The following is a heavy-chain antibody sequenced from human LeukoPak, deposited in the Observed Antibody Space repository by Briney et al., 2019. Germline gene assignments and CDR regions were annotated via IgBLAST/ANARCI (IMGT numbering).Heavy chain of an antibody. CDR1: GYSISSGYY. CDR3: ARVRGGGYSYGYWYFDY. J-gene: IGHJ4*02. D-gene: IGHD5-18*01. Sequence: SETLSPTCAVSGYSISSGYYWGWIRQPPGKGLEWIGSIYHSGSTYYNPSLKSRVTISVDTSKNQFSLKLSSVTAADTAVYYCARVRGGGYSYGYWYFDYWGQGTLVTVSS. V-gene: IGHV4-38-2*01. CDR2: IYHSGST.